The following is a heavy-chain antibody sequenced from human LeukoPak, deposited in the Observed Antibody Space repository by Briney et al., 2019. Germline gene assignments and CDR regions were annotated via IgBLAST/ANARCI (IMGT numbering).Heavy chain of an antibody. CDR1: GGSISSHY. V-gene: IGHV4-59*11. CDR3: ARTPTGEPYYFDY. D-gene: IGHD7-27*01. CDR2: IYYSGST. Sequence: PSETLSLTCTVSGGSISSHYWSWIRQPPGKGLEWIGYIYYSGSTNYNPSLKSRVTISVDTSKNQFSLKLSSVTAADTAVYYCARTPTGEPYYFDYWGQGTLVTVSS. J-gene: IGHJ4*02.